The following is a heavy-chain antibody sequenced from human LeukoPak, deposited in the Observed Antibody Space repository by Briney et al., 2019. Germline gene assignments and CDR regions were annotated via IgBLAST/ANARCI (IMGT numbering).Heavy chain of an antibody. J-gene: IGHJ6*03. CDR3: ARENTDYYYYYMDV. CDR1: GFTFNNYS. Sequence: GSLRLSCTASGFTFNNYSMNWVRQAPGKGLEWVSSISGNSAYIYYADLVKGRFTISRDNAKNSLYLQMNSLRAEDTAVYYCARENTDYYYYYMDVWGKGTTVTVSS. CDR2: ISGNSAYI. V-gene: IGHV3-21*01. D-gene: IGHD2-2*02.